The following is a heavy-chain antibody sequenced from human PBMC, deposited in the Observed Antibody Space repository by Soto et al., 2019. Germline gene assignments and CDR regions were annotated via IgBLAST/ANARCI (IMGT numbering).Heavy chain of an antibody. CDR3: AKDYDSSGYYQYYYGMDV. V-gene: IGHV3-30*18. D-gene: IGHD3-22*01. Sequence: GGSLRLSCAASGFTFSSYGMHWVRQAPGKGLEWVAVISYDGSNKYYADSVKGRFTISRDNSKNTLYLQMNSLRAEDTAVYYCAKDYDSSGYYQYYYGMDVWGQGTTVTVSS. CDR2: ISYDGSNK. CDR1: GFTFSSYG. J-gene: IGHJ6*02.